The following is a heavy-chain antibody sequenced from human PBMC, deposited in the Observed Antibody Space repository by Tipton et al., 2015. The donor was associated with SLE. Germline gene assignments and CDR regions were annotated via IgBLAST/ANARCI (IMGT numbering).Heavy chain of an antibody. J-gene: IGHJ5*02. V-gene: IGHV4-59*11. D-gene: IGHD6-19*01. CDR3: ARGRIAVGFDP. Sequence: TLSLTCSVSGGSISSHYWTWIRQPPGKRLEWIGYIYYSGSTKNNPSLKSRVTISVDTSKNQFSLKLRSVTAADTAVYYCARGRIAVGFDPWGQGTLVTVSS. CDR2: IYYSGST. CDR1: GGSISSHY.